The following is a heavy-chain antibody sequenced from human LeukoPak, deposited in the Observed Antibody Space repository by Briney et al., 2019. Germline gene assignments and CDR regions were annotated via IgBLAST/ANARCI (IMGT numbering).Heavy chain of an antibody. CDR1: GGSISSYY. Sequence: SETLSLTCTVSGGSISSYYWSWIRQPPGKGLEWIGYIYYSGSTNYNPSLKSRVTISVDTSKNQFSLKLSSVTAADTAVYYCARHVEMAELGAFDIWGQGTMVTVSS. V-gene: IGHV4-59*01. CDR2: IYYSGST. J-gene: IGHJ3*02. CDR3: ARHVEMAELGAFDI. D-gene: IGHD5-24*01.